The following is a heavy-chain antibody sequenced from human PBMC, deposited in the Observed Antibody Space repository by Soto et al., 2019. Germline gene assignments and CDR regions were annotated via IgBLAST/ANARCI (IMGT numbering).Heavy chain of an antibody. CDR1: GGSMSNYY. CDR3: ARDVGADSA. CDR2: IYDSEST. Sequence: QVQLQESGPGLVKPSETLSLTCTVSGGSMSNYYWSWIRQPPGERLEWIGYIYDSESTNYNPSLKSRVDISLDTSKNQFSLRLSSVTAADTAVYYYARDVGADSAWGQGTLVTVSS. D-gene: IGHD3-16*01. J-gene: IGHJ5*02. V-gene: IGHV4-59*01.